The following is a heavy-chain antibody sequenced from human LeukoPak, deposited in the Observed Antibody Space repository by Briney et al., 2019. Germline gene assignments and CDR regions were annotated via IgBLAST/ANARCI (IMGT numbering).Heavy chain of an antibody. CDR1: GFTFDDYA. J-gene: IGHJ6*02. CDR3: ARDLCCSGGPGDYYYGMDV. CDR2: ISWNSGSI. Sequence: GGSLRLSCAASGFTFDDYAMHWVRQAPGKGLESVSGISWNSGSIGYADSVKGQFTISRDNAKNSLYLQMNSLRAEDTAVYYCARDLCCSGGPGDYYYGMDVWGQGTTVTVSS. D-gene: IGHD2-15*01. V-gene: IGHV3-9*01.